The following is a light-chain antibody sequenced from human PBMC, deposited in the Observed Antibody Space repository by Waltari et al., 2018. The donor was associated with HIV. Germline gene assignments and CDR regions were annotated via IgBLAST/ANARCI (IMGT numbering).Light chain of an antibody. Sequence: QSVLTQPPSASGTPGQRVTISCSGSNSTIGSNYVYWYQPLPGTAPKLLSYRTNQRPSGVPDRFSGSKSGTSASLAISGLRSEDEADYYCAVWDDSLSGWVFGGGTKLTVL. CDR2: RTN. CDR1: NSTIGSNY. J-gene: IGLJ3*02. V-gene: IGLV1-47*01. CDR3: AVWDDSLSGWV.